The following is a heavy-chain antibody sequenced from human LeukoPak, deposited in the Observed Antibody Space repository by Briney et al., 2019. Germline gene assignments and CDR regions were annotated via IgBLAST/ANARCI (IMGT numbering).Heavy chain of an antibody. Sequence: ASVKVSCKASGYTFTGYYMHWVRQAPGQGLEWMGRINPNGGGTNYAQKFQGRVTMTRDTSISTTYMELSRLRSDDTALYYCARVPSYDSSGYYSNWGQGTLVTVSS. CDR3: ARVPSYDSSGYYSN. V-gene: IGHV1-2*06. CDR2: INPNGGGT. CDR1: GYTFTGYY. J-gene: IGHJ4*02. D-gene: IGHD3-22*01.